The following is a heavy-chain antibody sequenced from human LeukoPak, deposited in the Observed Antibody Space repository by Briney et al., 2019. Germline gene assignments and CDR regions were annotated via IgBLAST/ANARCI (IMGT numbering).Heavy chain of an antibody. V-gene: IGHV4-59*01. CDR1: GGSISSYY. D-gene: IGHD5/OR15-5a*01. CDR3: ARVSRHLPSFDY. CDR2: IYYSRST. Sequence: SETLSLTCTVSGGSISSYYWSWIRQPPGKGLEWIGYIYYSRSTNYNPSLKSRVTISVDTSKNQFSLKLSSVTAADTAVYYCARVSRHLPSFDYWGQGTLVTVSS. J-gene: IGHJ4*02.